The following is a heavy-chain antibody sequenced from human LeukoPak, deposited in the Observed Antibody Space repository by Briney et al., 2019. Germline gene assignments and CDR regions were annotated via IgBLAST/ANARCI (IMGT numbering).Heavy chain of an antibody. V-gene: IGHV5-51*01. D-gene: IGHD1-26*01. J-gene: IGHJ4*02. CDR1: GYSFTDYW. CDR2: IFPGDSDPKI. CDR3: ARHQTPGNVYYLNTEGFRFDS. Sequence: GESLKISCKASGYSFTDYWIGWVRQMPGQGLEWMAIIFPGDSDPKIKYSPSFQGHVTVSADKSITTAYLHWSSLQASDTAIYYCARHQTPGNVYYLNTEGFRFDSWGQGTLVTVSS.